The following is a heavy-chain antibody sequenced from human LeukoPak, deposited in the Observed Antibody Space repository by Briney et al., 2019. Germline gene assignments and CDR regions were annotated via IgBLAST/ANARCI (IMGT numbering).Heavy chain of an antibody. J-gene: IGHJ4*02. D-gene: IGHD2-15*01. Sequence: ASVKVSCKASGYIFTSYGVHWVRQAPGQRLEWMAWINPGNGHTEYSQKFQGRVTITGDKSATTVYMEASSLSSEDTAVYHCARGAGHCSGSSCYPYYFDSWGQGTLVTVSS. CDR1: GYIFTSYG. V-gene: IGHV1-3*01. CDR3: ARGAGHCSGSSCYPYYFDS. CDR2: INPGNGHT.